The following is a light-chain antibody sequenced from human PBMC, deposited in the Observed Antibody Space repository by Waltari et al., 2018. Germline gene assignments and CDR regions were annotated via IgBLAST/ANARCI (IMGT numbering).Light chain of an antibody. V-gene: IGLV1-47*01. CDR3: AVWDDSLSGRV. CDR2: RNN. CDR1: RSNIGHNY. J-gene: IGLJ3*02. Sequence: QSVLTQPPSASGTPGQRVTISCSGSRSNIGHNYVYWYQQLPGTAPKLLIYRNNQRPSGVPDLFSGSKSGTSASLAISGLRSEDEADYYCAVWDDSLSGRVFGGGTKVTVL.